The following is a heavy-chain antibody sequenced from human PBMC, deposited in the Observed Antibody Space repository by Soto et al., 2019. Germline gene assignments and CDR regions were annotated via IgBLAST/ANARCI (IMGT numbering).Heavy chain of an antibody. CDR3: ARGWGAVADY. J-gene: IGHJ4*02. V-gene: IGHV4-34*01. D-gene: IGHD6-19*01. Sequence: QVQLQQWGAGLLKPSETLSLTCAVYGGSFSGYYWSWIRQPPGKGLEWIREINHSGSTNYNPSLKSRVTISVDTSKNQFSLKLSSVTAADTAVYYCARGWGAVADYWGQGTLVTVSS. CDR1: GGSFSGYY. CDR2: INHSGST.